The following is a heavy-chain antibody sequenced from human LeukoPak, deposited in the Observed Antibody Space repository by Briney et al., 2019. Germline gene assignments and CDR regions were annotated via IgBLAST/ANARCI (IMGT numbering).Heavy chain of an antibody. V-gene: IGHV1-2*02. CDR3: AICSGGSCSLFDY. J-gene: IGHJ4*02. D-gene: IGHD2-15*01. Sequence: ASVKVSCKASGYTFTGYYMHWVRQAPGQGLEWMGWINPNSGGTNYAQKFQGRVTMTRDTSISTAYMELSRLRPDDTAVYYCAICSGGSCSLFDYWGQGTLVTVSS. CDR2: INPNSGGT. CDR1: GYTFTGYY.